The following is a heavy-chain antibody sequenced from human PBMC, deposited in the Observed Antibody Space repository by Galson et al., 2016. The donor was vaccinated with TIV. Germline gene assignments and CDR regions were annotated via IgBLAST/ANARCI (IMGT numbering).Heavy chain of an antibody. D-gene: IGHD3-3*01. J-gene: IGHJ4*02. V-gene: IGHV3-30-3*01. CDR3: ARGITIFGVAIIMAPFDY. CDR2: ISYDGNKK. Sequence: SLRLSCAASGFTFSNYAMHWVRQAPGKGLEWVAVISYDGNKKYYADSVKGRFTISRDNSKNTLYLQMNSLRVEDTAVFYCARGITIFGVAIIMAPFDYGGQGTLVTVSS. CDR1: GFTFSNYA.